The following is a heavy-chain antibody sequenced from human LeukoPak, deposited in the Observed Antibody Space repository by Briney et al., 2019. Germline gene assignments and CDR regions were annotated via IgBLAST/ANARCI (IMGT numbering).Heavy chain of an antibody. CDR3: AKVPYCSSTSCSDY. CDR1: GFTFDDYA. J-gene: IGHJ4*02. D-gene: IGHD2-2*01. CDR2: ISGDGGST. Sequence: GGSLRLSCAASGFTFDDYAMHWVRQAPGKGLEWVSLISGDGGSTYYADSVKGRFTISRDNSKNSLYLQMNSLRTEDTALYYCAKVPYCSSTSCSDYWGQGTLLTVSS. V-gene: IGHV3-43*02.